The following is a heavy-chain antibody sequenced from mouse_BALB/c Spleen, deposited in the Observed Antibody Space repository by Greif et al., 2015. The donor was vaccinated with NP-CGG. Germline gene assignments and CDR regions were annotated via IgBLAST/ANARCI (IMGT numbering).Heavy chain of an antibody. CDR3: ARNDYGRYAMDY. Sequence: QVQLQQSGAELVMPGASVKMSCKASGYTFTDYWMHWVKQRPGQGLEWIGAIDTSDSYTSYNQKFKGKATLTVDESSSTAYMQLSSLTSEDSAVYYCARNDYGRYAMDYWGQGTSVTVSS. J-gene: IGHJ4*01. D-gene: IGHD2-4*01. CDR1: GYTFTDYW. CDR2: IDTSDSYT. V-gene: IGHV1-69*01.